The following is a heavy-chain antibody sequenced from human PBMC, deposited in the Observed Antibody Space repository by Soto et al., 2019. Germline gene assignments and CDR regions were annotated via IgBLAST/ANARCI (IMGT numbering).Heavy chain of an antibody. J-gene: IGHJ4*02. CDR2: IYSGGST. V-gene: IGHV3-53*01. Sequence: PGGSLTLSRAASWLTVTSKFMSWVRQAPGKGLEWVSVIYSGGSTYYADSVKGRFTISRDNSKNTLYLQMNSLRAEDTAVYYCARVGRGSYRDFDYWGQGT. CDR1: WLTVTSKF. D-gene: IGHD1-26*01. CDR3: ARVGRGSYRDFDY.